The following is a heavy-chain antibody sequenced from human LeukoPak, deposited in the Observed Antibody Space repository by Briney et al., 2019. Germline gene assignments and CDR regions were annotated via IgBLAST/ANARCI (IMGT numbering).Heavy chain of an antibody. Sequence: ASVTVSCKASGYTFTNYAIHWVRQAPGQRLEWMGWINGGSGNTKYSQNFQGRVTITRDTSASTAYMELSSLRSEDTAVYYCARASVSSSFVYWESAYFDFWGQGTLVTVSS. D-gene: IGHD6-6*01. CDR1: GYTFTNYA. CDR2: INGGSGNT. V-gene: IGHV1-3*01. J-gene: IGHJ4*02. CDR3: ARASVSSSFVYWESAYFDF.